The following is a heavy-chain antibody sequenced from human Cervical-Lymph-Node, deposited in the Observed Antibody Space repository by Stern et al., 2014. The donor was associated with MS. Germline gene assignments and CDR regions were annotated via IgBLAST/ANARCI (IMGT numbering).Heavy chain of an antibody. J-gene: IGHJ4*02. Sequence: VQLVESGAEVERPGASVKVSCKASGYTFTAYFLHWVRQAPGQGLEWMGWISPKTGSATYAQKFQDRVTMTRDTSIKPGYMEVSSLRSDDTAVYYCARDRGSYSDYWGQGTLVAVSS. D-gene: IGHD1-26*01. V-gene: IGHV1-2*02. CDR3: ARDRGSYSDY. CDR1: GYTFTAYF. CDR2: ISPKTGSA.